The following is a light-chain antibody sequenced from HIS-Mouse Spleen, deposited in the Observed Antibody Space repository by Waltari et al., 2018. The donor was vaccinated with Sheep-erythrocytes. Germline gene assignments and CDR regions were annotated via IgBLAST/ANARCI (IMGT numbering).Light chain of an antibody. CDR3: CSYAGSYNHV. V-gene: IGLV2-11*01. Sequence: QSALTQPRSVSGSPGQSVTISCPGTSSDVGGYNYVSGYQQHPVKAPKLMIYDVSKRPSGVPDRFSGSKSGNTASLTISGLQAEDEADYYCCSYAGSYNHVFATGTKVTVL. CDR2: DVS. CDR1: SSDVGGYNY. J-gene: IGLJ1*01.